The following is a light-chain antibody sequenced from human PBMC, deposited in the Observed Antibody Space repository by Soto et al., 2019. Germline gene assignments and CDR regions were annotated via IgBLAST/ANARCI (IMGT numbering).Light chain of an antibody. J-gene: IGKJ4*01. Sequence: DIQMTQSPSSLSASVGDRVTITCQASEDISYYLNWYQHKPGKAPKLLIYDASNLETGFPSRFSGSGSGADFTFPISSLQSDDIATYFCQQYDLRPFTFCGGAKVDLK. V-gene: IGKV1-33*01. CDR3: QQYDLRPFT. CDR2: DAS. CDR1: EDISYY.